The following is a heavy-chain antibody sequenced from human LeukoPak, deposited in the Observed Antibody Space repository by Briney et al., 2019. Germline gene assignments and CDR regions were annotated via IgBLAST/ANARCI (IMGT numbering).Heavy chain of an antibody. D-gene: IGHD6-19*01. CDR2: ISSSSSYI. J-gene: IGHJ4*02. CDR1: GFTFSSYS. Sequence: NPGGSLRHSCAASGFTFSSYSMNWVRQAPGKGLEWVSSISSSSSYIYYADSVKGRFTISRDNAKNSLYLQMNSLRAEDTAVYYCARGGSSGPLLDYWGQGTLVTVSS. CDR3: ARGGSSGPLLDY. V-gene: IGHV3-21*01.